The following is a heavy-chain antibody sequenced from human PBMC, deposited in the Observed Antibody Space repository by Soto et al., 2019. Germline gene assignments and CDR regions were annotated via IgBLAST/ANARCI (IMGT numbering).Heavy chain of an antibody. Sequence: PGGSLRLSCAASEFTFTNYAMTWVRQAPGKGLQWVSTISGSGGSTYYADSVKGRFTISRDNSKNTLYLQMNSLRAEDTAVYYCAKNREDFLCSGSSYDAFDMWGQGTMGTVS. CDR1: EFTFTNYA. CDR3: AKNREDFLCSGSSYDAFDM. D-gene: IGHD3-10*02. V-gene: IGHV3-23*01. CDR2: ISGSGGST. J-gene: IGHJ3*02.